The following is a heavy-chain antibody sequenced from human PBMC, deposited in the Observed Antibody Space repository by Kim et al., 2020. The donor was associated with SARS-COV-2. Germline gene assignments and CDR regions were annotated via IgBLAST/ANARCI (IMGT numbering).Heavy chain of an antibody. CDR2: IGYSGTT. J-gene: IGHJ4*01. CDR3: AGHRYCLVDY. D-gene: IGHD2-15*01. Sequence: SETLSLTCTVSGASINNFCYYWSWNRQQTGMGLVWIGYIGYSGTTHYNLSLKSPVSISRDTSKNSLTLDATSAAAAAAAYCSCAGHRYCLVDY. V-gene: IGHV4-31*01. CDR1: GASINNFCYY.